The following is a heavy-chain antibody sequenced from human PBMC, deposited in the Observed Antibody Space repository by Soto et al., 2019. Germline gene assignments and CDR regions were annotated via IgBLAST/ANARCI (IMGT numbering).Heavy chain of an antibody. Sequence: GGSLRLSCVASGFTFSSYGMHWVRQAPGKGLEWVAIISYDGSNTYYADSVKGRFTISRDNSKNTLYLQMNSLRAEDTAVYYCASAAREYYYYGMDVWGQGTTVTVSS. V-gene: IGHV3-30*03. CDR3: ASAAREYYYYGMDV. CDR2: ISYDGSNT. J-gene: IGHJ6*02. CDR1: GFTFSSYG.